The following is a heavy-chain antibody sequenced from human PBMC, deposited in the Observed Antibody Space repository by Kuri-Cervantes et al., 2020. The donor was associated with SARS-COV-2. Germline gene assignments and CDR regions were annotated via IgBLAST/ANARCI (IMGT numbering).Heavy chain of an antibody. CDR3: ARGLGVSSCWEYYMDV. D-gene: IGHD6-19*01. J-gene: IGHJ6*03. CDR2: IWYDGSNK. Sequence: GGSLRLSCAASGFTFSSYGMHWVRQATGKGLEWVAVIWYDGSNKYYADSVKGRFTISKDNSKNTLYLQMNSLRAEDTGVYYCARGLGVSSCWEYYMDVWGKGTTVTVSS. V-gene: IGHV3-33*01. CDR1: GFTFSSYG.